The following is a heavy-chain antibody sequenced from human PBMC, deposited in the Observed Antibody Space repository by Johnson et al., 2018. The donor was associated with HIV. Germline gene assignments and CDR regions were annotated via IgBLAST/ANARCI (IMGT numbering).Heavy chain of an antibody. CDR2: IYSGGST. J-gene: IGHJ3*02. CDR1: GFTVSSNY. Sequence: VQLVESGGGLVQPGRSLRLSCTASGFTVSSNYMSWVRQAPGKGLEWVSVIYSGGSTYYADSVKGRFTISRDNSKNTLYLQMNSLRAEDTAVYYCAISAEDYYDSSAVPMDAFDIWGQGTMVTVSS. D-gene: IGHD3-22*01. CDR3: AISAEDYYDSSAVPMDAFDI. V-gene: IGHV3-53*01.